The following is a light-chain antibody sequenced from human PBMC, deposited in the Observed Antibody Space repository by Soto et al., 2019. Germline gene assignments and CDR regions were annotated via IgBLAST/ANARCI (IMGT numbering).Light chain of an antibody. V-gene: IGKV1-17*01. CDR2: VAS. CDR1: RYIRTA. CDR3: QQRNSWPPTFT. J-gene: IGKJ5*01. Sequence: DIQMTQSPSSLSASVGDRVTITCRASRYIRTALSWYQHRPGQAPKVLICVASMLQSGIPARFSGSGSGTDFTLTISSLEPEDFAVYYCQQRNSWPPTFTFGQGTRLEI.